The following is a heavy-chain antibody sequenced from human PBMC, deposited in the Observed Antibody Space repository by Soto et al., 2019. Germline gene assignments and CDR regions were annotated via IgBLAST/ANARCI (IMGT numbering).Heavy chain of an antibody. Sequence: ASVKVSCKASGYTFIGYYLHWVRQAPGQGLEWVGQINPNSGSTVYAQRFQGRATMTRDMSTSTVFMDLSRLTSDDTAIYYCAREKQLGDNYYGMNVWGQGTTVTVSS. D-gene: IGHD6-6*01. CDR1: GYTFIGYY. J-gene: IGHJ6*02. CDR3: AREKQLGDNYYGMNV. V-gene: IGHV1-2*06. CDR2: INPNSGST.